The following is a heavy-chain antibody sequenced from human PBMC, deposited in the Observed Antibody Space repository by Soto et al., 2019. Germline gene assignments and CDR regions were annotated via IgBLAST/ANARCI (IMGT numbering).Heavy chain of an antibody. Sequence: VQLVQSGAEMKEPGASVRVSCEASGYSFISYGFSWVRQAPGQGLEWLGWISANNGHTNSADKFQGRLTLTTDTTTSTAYMELRSLRSDDTAVYFCARDFRDSCGGASCIYFDYWGQGTLVSVSS. D-gene: IGHD2-21*01. V-gene: IGHV1-18*01. CDR1: GYSFISYG. J-gene: IGHJ4*02. CDR3: ARDFRDSCGGASCIYFDY. CDR2: ISANNGHT.